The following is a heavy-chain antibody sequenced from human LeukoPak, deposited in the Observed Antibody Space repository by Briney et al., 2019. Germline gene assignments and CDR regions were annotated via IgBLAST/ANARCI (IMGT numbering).Heavy chain of an antibody. CDR2: IIPIFGTA. V-gene: IGHV1-69*01. CDR3: ARAQGPYCSSTSCYTERGFRYWFDP. D-gene: IGHD2-2*02. J-gene: IGHJ5*02. CDR1: GGTFSSYA. Sequence: SVKVSCKASGGTFSSYATSWVRQAPGQGLEWMGGIIPIFGTANYAQKFQGRVTITADESTSTAYMELSSLRSEDTAVYYCARAQGPYCSSTSCYTERGFRYWFDPWGQGTLVTVSS.